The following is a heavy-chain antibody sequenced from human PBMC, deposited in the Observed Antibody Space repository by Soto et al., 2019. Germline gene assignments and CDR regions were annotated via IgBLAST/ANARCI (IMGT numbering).Heavy chain of an antibody. CDR1: GFTFSSYA. CDR2: ISGSGDGT. CDR3: TTAPRSSDGSWSALFPAFDI. D-gene: IGHD3-3*01. J-gene: IGHJ3*02. Sequence: EVQLLESGGGLVQPGGSLRLSCAASGFTFSSYAMSWVRQAPGKGLEWVSTISGSGDGTYYADSVKGRFTISRDNSKKTLYLQMNRLRSEDTAVYYCTTAPRSSDGSWSALFPAFDIWGEGTMVTVSS. V-gene: IGHV3-23*01.